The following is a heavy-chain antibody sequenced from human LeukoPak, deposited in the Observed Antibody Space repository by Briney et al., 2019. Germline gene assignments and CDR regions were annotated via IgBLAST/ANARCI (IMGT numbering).Heavy chain of an antibody. CDR2: IKQDGGEK. V-gene: IGHV3-7*03. CDR1: GFTFSSYW. CDR3: ARVVPRGDSSGYNYFDY. D-gene: IGHD3-22*01. J-gene: IGHJ4*02. Sequence: GGSLRLSCAASGFTFSSYWMSWVRQAPGKGLEWVAIIKQDGGEKNCVDSVKGRFTISRDNAKNSLYLQMNSLRAEDTAVYYCARVVPRGDSSGYNYFDYWGQGTLVTVSS.